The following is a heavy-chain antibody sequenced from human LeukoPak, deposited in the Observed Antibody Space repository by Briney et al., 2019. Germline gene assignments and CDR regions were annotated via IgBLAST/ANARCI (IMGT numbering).Heavy chain of an antibody. V-gene: IGHV4-59*08. J-gene: IGHJ3*02. D-gene: IGHD3-10*01. CDR2: IYYSGGT. Sequence: SETLSLTCTVSGGSISSYYWSWIRQPPGKGLEWIGYIYYSGGTNYNPSLKSRVTISVDTSKNQFSLKLSSVTAADTAVYYCARQYPITMVRGVIMTPDAFDIWGQGTMVTVSS. CDR1: GGSISSYY. CDR3: ARQYPITMVRGVIMTPDAFDI.